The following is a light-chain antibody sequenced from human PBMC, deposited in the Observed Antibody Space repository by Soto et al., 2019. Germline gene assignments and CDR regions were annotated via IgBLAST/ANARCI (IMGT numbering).Light chain of an antibody. Sequence: EIVLTQSPGTLSLSPGDRATLSCRASQGVTRNYLAWYQQKPGQAPRLLIYGASSRATGIPDRFSGSGSGTDFTLTISRLEPEYFAVYYCQQYGSSPKTFGQGTKVEIK. V-gene: IGKV3-20*01. CDR2: GAS. J-gene: IGKJ1*01. CDR1: QGVTRNY. CDR3: QQYGSSPKT.